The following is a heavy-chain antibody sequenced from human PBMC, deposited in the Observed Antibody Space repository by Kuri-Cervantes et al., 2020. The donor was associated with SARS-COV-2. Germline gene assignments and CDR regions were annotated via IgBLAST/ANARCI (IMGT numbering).Heavy chain of an antibody. CDR3: AKDTLRCSGWCFDY. J-gene: IGHJ4*02. D-gene: IGHD6-19*01. V-gene: IGHV3-23*01. CDR1: GYTVSSNY. CDR2: ISGSGGST. Sequence: GGSLRLSCAASGYTVSSNYMSWVRQAPGKGLEWVSAISGSGGSTYYADSVKGRFTISRDNSKNTLYLQMNSLRAEDTAVYYCAKDTLRCSGWCFDYWGQGTLVTVSS.